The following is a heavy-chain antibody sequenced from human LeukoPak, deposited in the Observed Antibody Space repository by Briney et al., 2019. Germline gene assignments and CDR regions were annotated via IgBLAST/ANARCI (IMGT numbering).Heavy chain of an antibody. J-gene: IGHJ4*02. CDR1: GGSIRTYY. V-gene: IGHV4-4*07. Sequence: SETLSLTCTVSGGSIRTYYWNWVRQPAEKGLEWIGRIDGSGSTTFSPSLRSRVTMSVDSSKSQISLNLNSVTAADTAMYYCARSPLSSSGWYRADYWGQGTLVTVSS. CDR2: IDGSGST. D-gene: IGHD6-19*01. CDR3: ARSPLSSSGWYRADY.